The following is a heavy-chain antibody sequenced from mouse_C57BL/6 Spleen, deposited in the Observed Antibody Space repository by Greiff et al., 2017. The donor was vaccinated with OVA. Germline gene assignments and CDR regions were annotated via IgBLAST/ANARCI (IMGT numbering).Heavy chain of an antibody. D-gene: IGHD1-1*01. CDR1: GYTFTDYE. CDR2: IDPETGGT. CDR3: TREENYYGPDY. V-gene: IGHV1-15*01. Sequence: QVQLQQSGAELVRPGASVTLSCKASGYTFTDYEMHWVKQTPVHGLEWIGAIDPETGGTAYNQKFKGKAILTADKSSSTAYMELRSLTSEDSAVYYCTREENYYGPDYWGQGTTLTVSS. J-gene: IGHJ2*01.